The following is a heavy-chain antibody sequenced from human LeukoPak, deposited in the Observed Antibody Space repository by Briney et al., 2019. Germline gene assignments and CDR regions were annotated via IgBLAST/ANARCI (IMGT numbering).Heavy chain of an antibody. Sequence: KSSETLSLTCTVSGGSISSYYWSWIRQPPGKGLEWIGYIYYSGSTNYNPSLKSRVTISVDTSKNQFSLKLSSVTAADTAVYYCARDISPYYSYPRRAFDIWGQGTMVTVSS. J-gene: IGHJ3*02. V-gene: IGHV4-59*01. CDR2: IYYSGST. CDR1: GGSISSYY. D-gene: IGHD3-10*01. CDR3: ARDISPYYSYPRRAFDI.